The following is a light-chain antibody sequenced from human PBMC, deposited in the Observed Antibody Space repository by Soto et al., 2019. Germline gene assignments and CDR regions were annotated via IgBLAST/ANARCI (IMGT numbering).Light chain of an antibody. J-gene: IGKJ1*01. CDR1: QSLGTN. CDR3: QQYNMWPRT. V-gene: IGKV3-15*01. Sequence: EIVMRQSPATLSVSLGERATLSCRASQSLGTNLAWFQQKPGQAPRLLIHGASTRATGTPARFSGSGSGTEFTLTISSLQSEDFAVYYCQQYNMWPRTFGQGTKVDIK. CDR2: GAS.